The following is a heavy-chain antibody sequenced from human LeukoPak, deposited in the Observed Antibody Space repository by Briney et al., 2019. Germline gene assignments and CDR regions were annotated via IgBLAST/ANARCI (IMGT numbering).Heavy chain of an antibody. V-gene: IGHV4-34*01. CDR1: SGSFSGYY. CDR3: ARGRGDYGDLVYYFDY. Sequence: SETLSLTCAVYSGSFSGYYWSWIRQPPGKGLEWIGEINHSGSTNYNPSLKSRVTISVDTSKNQFSLKLSSVTAADTAVYYCARGRGDYGDLVYYFDYWGQGTLVTVSS. CDR2: INHSGST. D-gene: IGHD4-17*01. J-gene: IGHJ4*02.